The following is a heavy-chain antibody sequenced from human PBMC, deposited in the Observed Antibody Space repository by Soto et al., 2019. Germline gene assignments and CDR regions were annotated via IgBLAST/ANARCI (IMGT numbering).Heavy chain of an antibody. D-gene: IGHD2-15*01. V-gene: IGHV4-59*08. CDR3: ARRYGGTFDY. J-gene: IGHJ4*02. CDR2: IYYSGST. Sequence: QVQLQESGPGLVKPSETLSLTCTVSGGSISSYYWSWIRQPPGKGLEWIGYIYYSGSTNYNPSLKGRVTISVDTSKNPFSLTLSSVTAADTAVYYCARRYGGTFDYWGQGTLVTVSS. CDR1: GGSISSYY.